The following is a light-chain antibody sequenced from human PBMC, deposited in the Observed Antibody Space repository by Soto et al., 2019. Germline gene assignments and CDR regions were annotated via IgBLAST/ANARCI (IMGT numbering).Light chain of an antibody. Sequence: DIVMTQSPLSLPVSPGEPASISCRSSQSLLHSDGHNYLEWYLQKAGQSPQLLIYLGSNRASGVPDRCSGSGLGTDFTLQISRVEAEDVGVYYCMQSLQTWTFGSGNKVEI. CDR1: QSLLHSDGHNY. V-gene: IGKV2-28*01. CDR2: LGS. J-gene: IGKJ1*01. CDR3: MQSLQTWT.